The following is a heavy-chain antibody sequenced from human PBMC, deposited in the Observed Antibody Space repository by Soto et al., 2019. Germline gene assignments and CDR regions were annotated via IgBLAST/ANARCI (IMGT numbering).Heavy chain of an antibody. Sequence: QVQLVQSGAEVKKPGSSVKVSCKAPGGTFRNYAISWVRQAPGPGLEWMGGIIPIFGTTNYAQKFQGRVTIAAEEFTSAALTERSGLRSADTAVDYCAGYNWNEMGIDVWGQGPTVTVSS. V-gene: IGHV1-69*01. CDR2: IIPIFGTT. CDR3: AGYNWNEMGIDV. CDR1: GGTFRNYA. J-gene: IGHJ6*02. D-gene: IGHD1-20*01.